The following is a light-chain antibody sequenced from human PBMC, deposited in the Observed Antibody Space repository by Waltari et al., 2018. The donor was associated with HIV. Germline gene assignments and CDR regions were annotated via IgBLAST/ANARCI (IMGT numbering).Light chain of an antibody. CDR3: QQYGSSPLT. CDR2: AAS. Sequence: EIVLMQSPGTLSLSPGERGTLSCRASESVSSSNFLAWYQQKPGQAPRLLIYAASSRATGIPDRFSGSGSGTDFTLTISRLEPEDFAVYYCQQYGSSPLTFGGGTKVEIK. V-gene: IGKV3-20*01. J-gene: IGKJ4*01. CDR1: ESVSSSN.